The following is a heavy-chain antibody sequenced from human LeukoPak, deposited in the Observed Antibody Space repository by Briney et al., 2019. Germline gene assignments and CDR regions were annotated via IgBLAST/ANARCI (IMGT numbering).Heavy chain of an antibody. J-gene: IGHJ5*02. Sequence: SETLSLTCTVSGGSISSYYWGWIRQPPGKGLEWIGSIYYSGSTYYNPSLKSRVTISVDTSKNQFSLKLSSVTAADTAVYYCAREGPGNYYDSSGYTLRGNWFDPWGQGTLVTVSS. V-gene: IGHV4-39*07. D-gene: IGHD3-22*01. CDR2: IYYSGST. CDR3: AREGPGNYYDSSGYTLRGNWFDP. CDR1: GGSISSYY.